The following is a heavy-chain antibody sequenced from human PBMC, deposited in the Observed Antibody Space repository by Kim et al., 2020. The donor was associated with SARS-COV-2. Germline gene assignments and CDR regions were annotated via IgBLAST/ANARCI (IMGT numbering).Heavy chain of an antibody. V-gene: IGHV4-59*08. J-gene: IGHJ4*02. D-gene: IGHD3-3*01. Sequence: PSLKSRVPISVDTSKNQFSLKLSSVTAADTAVYYCARHVPYYDFWSGFDYWGQGTLVTVSS. CDR3: ARHVPYYDFWSGFDY.